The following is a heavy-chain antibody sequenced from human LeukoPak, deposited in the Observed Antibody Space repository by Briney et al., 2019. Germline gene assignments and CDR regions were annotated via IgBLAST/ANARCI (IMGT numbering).Heavy chain of an antibody. CDR1: GGTFSSYA. Sequence: SVKVSCKASGGTFSSYAISWVRQAPGQGLEWMGGIIPIFGTANYAQKFQGRVTITADESTSTAYMELSSLRSEDTAVYYCARVDDYGDLTSDYWGQGTLVTVSS. CDR2: IIPIFGTA. J-gene: IGHJ4*02. V-gene: IGHV1-69*13. D-gene: IGHD4-17*01. CDR3: ARVDDYGDLTSDY.